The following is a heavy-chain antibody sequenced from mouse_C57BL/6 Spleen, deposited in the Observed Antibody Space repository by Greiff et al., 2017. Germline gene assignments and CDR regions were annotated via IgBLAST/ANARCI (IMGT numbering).Heavy chain of an antibody. J-gene: IGHJ3*01. D-gene: IGHD3-2*02. CDR1: GYTFTSYW. V-gene: IGHV1-52*01. Sequence: QVQLKQPGAELVRPGSSVKLSCKASGYTFTSYWMHWVKQRPIQGLEWIGNIDPSDSETHYNQKFKDKATLTVDKSSSTAYMQLSSLTSEDSAVYYCARGAAQATWAWFAYWGQGTLVTVSA. CDR2: IDPSDSET. CDR3: ARGAAQATWAWFAY.